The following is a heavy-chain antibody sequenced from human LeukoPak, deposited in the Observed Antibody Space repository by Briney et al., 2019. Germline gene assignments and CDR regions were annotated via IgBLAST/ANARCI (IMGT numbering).Heavy chain of an antibody. CDR1: GYSISSGYY. Sequence: SETLSLTCTVSGYSISSGYYWGWIRQPPGKGLEWIGNIYRSGSTYYNPSLKSRVTVSVDAANNQLSLKLNSVTAADTAVYYCAREGGNSYFYYWGQGTLVTVSS. CDR3: AREGGNSYFYY. D-gene: IGHD4-23*01. CDR2: IYRSGST. J-gene: IGHJ4*02. V-gene: IGHV4-38-2*02.